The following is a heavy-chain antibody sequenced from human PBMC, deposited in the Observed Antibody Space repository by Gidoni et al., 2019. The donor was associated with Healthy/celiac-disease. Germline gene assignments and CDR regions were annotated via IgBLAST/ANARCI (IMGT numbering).Heavy chain of an antibody. V-gene: IGHV1-69*01. CDR2: IIPIFGTA. J-gene: IGHJ4*02. CDR3: AREMISMGDGACYFDY. Sequence: QVQLVQSGAAVKKPGSSVKVSCKASGGTFSSYAISWVRQAPGQGLEWMGGIIPIFGTANDAQKFQGRVTITADESTSTAYMDRSSLRSEDTAVYYCAREMISMGDGACYFDYWGQGTLVTVCS. CDR1: GGTFSSYA. D-gene: IGHD1-26*01.